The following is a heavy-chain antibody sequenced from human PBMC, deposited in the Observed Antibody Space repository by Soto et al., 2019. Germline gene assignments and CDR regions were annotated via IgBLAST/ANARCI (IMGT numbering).Heavy chain of an antibody. CDR3: VRTRIKLWTPDY. Sequence: ASVKVSCKASGYTFTGPYIQWVGQAPGQGLEWMGWISPKTGETKYAQKFQGWVTITRETSINTAYMEVNRLKSNDSDVYYGVRTRIKLWTPDYWRQGNQVNVS. V-gene: IGHV1-2*04. J-gene: IGHJ4*02. CDR1: GYTFTGPY. CDR2: ISPKTGET. D-gene: IGHD2-15*01.